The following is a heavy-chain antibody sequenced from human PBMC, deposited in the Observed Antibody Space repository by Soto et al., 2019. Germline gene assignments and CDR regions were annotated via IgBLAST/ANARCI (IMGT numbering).Heavy chain of an antibody. CDR2: VSTSSTYI. J-gene: IGHJ6*03. CDR1: AFTFSSYT. CDR3: ARMRGTTRDMDV. D-gene: IGHD1-7*01. Sequence: EVQLVESGGGLVKPGGSLQLSCASSAFTFSSYTMNWVRQAPGKELEWVSSVSTSSTYIFYADSVQGRFTISRDNAKNSLYLQMHSLRVEDTAVYYCARMRGTTRDMDVWGTGTTVTVSS. V-gene: IGHV3-21*01.